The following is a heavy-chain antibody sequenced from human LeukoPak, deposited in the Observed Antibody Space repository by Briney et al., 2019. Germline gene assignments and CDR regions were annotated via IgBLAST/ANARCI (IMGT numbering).Heavy chain of an antibody. Sequence: PSETLSLTCTVSGGSISSYYWSWIRQPPGKGLEWIGYIYYSGSTNYNPSLKSRVTISVDTSKNQFSLKLSSVTAADTAVYYCARATGSYGYGCDYWGQGTLVTVSS. CDR2: IYYSGST. CDR1: GGSISSYY. V-gene: IGHV4-59*01. D-gene: IGHD5-18*01. J-gene: IGHJ4*02. CDR3: ARATGSYGYGCDY.